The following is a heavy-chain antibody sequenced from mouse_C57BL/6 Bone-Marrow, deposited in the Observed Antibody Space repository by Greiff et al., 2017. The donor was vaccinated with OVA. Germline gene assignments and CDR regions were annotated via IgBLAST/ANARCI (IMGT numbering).Heavy chain of an antibody. D-gene: IGHD1-1*01. CDR1: GYTFTSYW. V-gene: IGHV1-55*01. J-gene: IGHJ2*01. Sequence: VQLQESGAELARPGASVKLSCKASGYTFTSYWITWVKQRPGQGLEWIGDIYPGSGSTNYNEKFKSKATLTVDTSSSTAYMQLSSLTSEDSAVYYCARNPLYYYGSSYTLDYWGQGTTLTVSS. CDR3: ARNPLYYYGSSYTLDY. CDR2: IYPGSGST.